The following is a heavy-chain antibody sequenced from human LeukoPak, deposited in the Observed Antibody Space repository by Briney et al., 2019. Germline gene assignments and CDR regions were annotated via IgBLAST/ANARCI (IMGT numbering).Heavy chain of an antibody. J-gene: IGHJ6*03. CDR1: GGSISSYY. CDR3: ARAAHYYYYMDV. CDR2: IYYSGST. Sequence: SETLSLTCTVSGGSISSYYWSWIRQPPGKGLEWIGYIYYSGSTNYNPSLKSRVTISVDTSKNQFSLKLSSVTAADTAVYYCARAAHYYYYMDVWGKGTTVTLSS. V-gene: IGHV4-59*01.